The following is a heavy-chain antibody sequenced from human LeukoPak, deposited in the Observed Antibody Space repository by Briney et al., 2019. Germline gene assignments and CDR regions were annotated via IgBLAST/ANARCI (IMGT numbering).Heavy chain of an antibody. CDR3: TLCIAVPVAEWYFDY. CDR2: IRSKAYGGTT. J-gene: IGHJ4*02. D-gene: IGHD6-19*01. V-gene: IGHV3-49*04. CDR1: GFTFSSYG. Sequence: HAGGSLRLSCAASGFTFSSYGMHWVRQAPGKGLEWVGFIRSKAYGGTTEYAASVKGRFTISRDDSKSIAYLQLNSLKTEDTAVYYCTLCIAVPVAEWYFDYWGQGTLVTVSS.